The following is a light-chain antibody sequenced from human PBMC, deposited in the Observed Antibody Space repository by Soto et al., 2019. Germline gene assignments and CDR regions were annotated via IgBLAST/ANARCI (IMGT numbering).Light chain of an antibody. J-gene: IGKJ1*01. CDR1: QSVTSSY. CDR2: AAS. V-gene: IGKV3-20*01. Sequence: EIVLTQSPGTLSLSPGERATLSCRASQSVTSSYLAWYLQKPGQAPQVLIYAASNRATGIPDRFSGSGSGTDFTLTTSRLEPEDFAVYYCQQYGAYPWTFGQGTKVDIK. CDR3: QQYGAYPWT.